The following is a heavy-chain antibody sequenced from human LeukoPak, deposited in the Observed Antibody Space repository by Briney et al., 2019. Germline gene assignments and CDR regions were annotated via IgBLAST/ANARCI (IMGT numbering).Heavy chain of an antibody. CDR3: AKEVGPDLGA. D-gene: IGHD1-26*01. V-gene: IGHV3-33*06. J-gene: IGHJ4*02. Sequence: GGSLRLSCAASGFTFSSYAIHWVRQPPGKGLEWVAIIWYDGSKTYYAESVKGRFTISRDNSNNMPYLQMSSLRVEDTAVYFCAKEVGPDLGAWGQGTLVTVSS. CDR2: IWYDGSKT. CDR1: GFTFSSYA.